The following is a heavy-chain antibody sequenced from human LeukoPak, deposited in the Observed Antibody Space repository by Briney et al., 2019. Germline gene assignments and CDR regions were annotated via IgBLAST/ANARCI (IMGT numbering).Heavy chain of an antibody. V-gene: IGHV1-46*01. CDR1: GYTFTSYG. CDR2: INPSGGST. CDR3: ARGHIVVVTASLFDY. D-gene: IGHD2-21*02. J-gene: IGHJ4*02. Sequence: ASVKVSCKASGYTFTSYGISWVRQAPGQGLEWMGIINPSGGSTSYAQKFQGRVTMTRDMSTSTVYMELSSLRSEDTAVYYCARGHIVVVTASLFDYWGQGTLVTVSS.